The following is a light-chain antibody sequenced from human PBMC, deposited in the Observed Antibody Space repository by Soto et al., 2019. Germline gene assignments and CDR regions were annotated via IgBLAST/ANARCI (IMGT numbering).Light chain of an antibody. Sequence: EIVLTQSPATLSLSPGERATLSCRASRSVRSYLAWYQQKPGQAPRLLIYDASNRAAGIPARFSGSGSETDFTLTISNLGPEDFAVYYCQQRYAWPPITFGQGTRLEIK. CDR3: QQRYAWPPIT. CDR1: RSVRSY. J-gene: IGKJ5*01. CDR2: DAS. V-gene: IGKV3-11*01.